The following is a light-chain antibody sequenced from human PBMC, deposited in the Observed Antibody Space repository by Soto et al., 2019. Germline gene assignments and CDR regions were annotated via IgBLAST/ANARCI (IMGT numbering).Light chain of an antibody. J-gene: IGKJ2*01. V-gene: IGKV3-15*01. CDR3: QQYNYWPSYA. CDR2: GAS. CDR1: QSVSNN. Sequence: EIVMTQFPATLSVSPGESATLSCRASQSVSNNLAWYQQKPGQAPRLLIYGASTRATGIPARFRGSGSGTEFTLTITSLQSEAIAVYYCQQYNYWPSYAFGQGTKLEIK.